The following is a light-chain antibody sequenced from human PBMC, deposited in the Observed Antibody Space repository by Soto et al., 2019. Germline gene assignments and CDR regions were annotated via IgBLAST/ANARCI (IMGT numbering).Light chain of an antibody. CDR2: GAS. CDR3: QQYVTSPLT. V-gene: IGKV3-20*01. J-gene: IGKJ4*01. CDR1: QTIRSNY. Sequence: EIVLTQSPGTLPLSPGERATLSCRASQTIRSNYIAWYQQKPGQAPRLLIYGASSRATGIPDRFSGSGSGTDFTLTISRLEPEDFTVYYCQQYVTSPLTFGGGTRVEIK.